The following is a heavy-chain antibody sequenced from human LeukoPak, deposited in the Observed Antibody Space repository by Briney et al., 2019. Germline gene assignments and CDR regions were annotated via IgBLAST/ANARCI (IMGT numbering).Heavy chain of an antibody. Sequence: ASVKVSCKASGYTFTSYYMHWVRQAPGQGLEWMGIINRSGGSTSYAQKFQGRVTMTRDTSTSTVYMELSSLRSEDTAVYYCARRAWGARRGLSFDYWGQGTLVTVSS. J-gene: IGHJ4*02. D-gene: IGHD1-26*01. CDR3: ARRAWGARRGLSFDY. CDR2: INRSGGST. V-gene: IGHV1-46*01. CDR1: GYTFTSYY.